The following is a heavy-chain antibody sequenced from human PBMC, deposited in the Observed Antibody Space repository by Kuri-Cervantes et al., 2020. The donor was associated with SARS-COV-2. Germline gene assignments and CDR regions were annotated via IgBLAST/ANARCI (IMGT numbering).Heavy chain of an antibody. J-gene: IGHJ4*02. V-gene: IGHV4-59*01. CDR2: VSYNGAT. CDR3: SGRVDFSSVDY. Sequence: SETLSLTCTVSGDSITNYYLTWIRQPPGKGLEWIGYVSYNGATAYNPPLKSRVTMSLDTSKNQFSLRLSSVTAADTAVYYCSGRVDFSSVDYWGQGILVTVSS. D-gene: IGHD3/OR15-3a*01. CDR1: GDSITNYY.